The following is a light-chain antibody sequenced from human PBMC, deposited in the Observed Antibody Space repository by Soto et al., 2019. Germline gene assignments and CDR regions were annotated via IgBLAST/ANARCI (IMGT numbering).Light chain of an antibody. CDR1: QSISSY. CDR3: LQHNTYPWT. V-gene: IGKV1-17*01. CDR2: AAS. J-gene: IGKJ1*01. Sequence: DIRMTQSPAALSASVGDRVTITCRASQSISSYLNWYQQKPGKAPKLLIYAASSLQTGVPSRFSGSGSGTEFTLTISSLEPEDFATYYCLQHNTYPWTFGQGTKVDVK.